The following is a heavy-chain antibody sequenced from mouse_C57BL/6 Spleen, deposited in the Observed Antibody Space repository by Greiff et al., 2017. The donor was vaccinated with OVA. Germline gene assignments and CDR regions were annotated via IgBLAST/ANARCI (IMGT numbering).Heavy chain of an antibody. D-gene: IGHD1-1*01. Sequence: QVQLQQSGAELVKPGASVKLSCKASGYTFTSYWMHWVKQRPGQGLEWIGMIHPNSGSTNYNEKFKSKATLTVDKSSSTAYMQLSSLTSEDSAVYYCARDGSSYDWYFDVWGTGTTVTVSS. CDR1: GYTFTSYW. CDR3: ARDGSSYDWYFDV. V-gene: IGHV1-64*01. CDR2: IHPNSGST. J-gene: IGHJ1*03.